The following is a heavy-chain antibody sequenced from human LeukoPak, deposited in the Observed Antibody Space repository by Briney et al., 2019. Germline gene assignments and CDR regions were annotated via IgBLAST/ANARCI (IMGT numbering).Heavy chain of an antibody. CDR1: GGTFSSYA. V-gene: IGHV1-69*01. CDR3: ARGAVTTSFGIDP. D-gene: IGHD4-17*01. Sequence: ASVKVSCKASGGTFSSYAISWVRQAPGQGLEWMGGVIPIFGTANYAQKFQGRVTITADESTSTAYMELSSLRSEDTAVYYCARGAVTTSFGIDPWGQGTLVTVSS. CDR2: VIPIFGTA. J-gene: IGHJ5*02.